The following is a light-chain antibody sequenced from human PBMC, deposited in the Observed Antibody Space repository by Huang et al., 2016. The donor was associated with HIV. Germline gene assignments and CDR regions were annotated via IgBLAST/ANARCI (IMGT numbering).Light chain of an antibody. CDR1: QSVNTD. Sequence: EIEMTQSPATLSVSPGERATLSCRASQSVNTDLAWYQKKKGQAPRLLIYGASTRATGIPAKFNGTGSGTEFSLTIRNLQSEDFAVYYCQQYNDWPPLTFGGGTEVEL. J-gene: IGKJ4*01. CDR2: GAS. V-gene: IGKV3-15*01. CDR3: QQYNDWPPLT.